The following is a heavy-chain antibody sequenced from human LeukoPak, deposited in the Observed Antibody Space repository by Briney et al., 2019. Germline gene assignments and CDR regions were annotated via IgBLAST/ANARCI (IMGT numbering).Heavy chain of an antibody. V-gene: IGHV3-21*01. J-gene: IGHJ3*02. CDR1: GFTFSSYS. Sequence: GGSLRLSCAASGFTFSSYSMNWVRQAPGKGLEWVSSISSSSSYIYYADSVKGRFTISRDNAKNSLYLQMNSLRAEDTAVYYCARVMVTANAFDIWGQGTMVTVSS. D-gene: IGHD5-18*01. CDR3: ARVMVTANAFDI. CDR2: ISSSSSYI.